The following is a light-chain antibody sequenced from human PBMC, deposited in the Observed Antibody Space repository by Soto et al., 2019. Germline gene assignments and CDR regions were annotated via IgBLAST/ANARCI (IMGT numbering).Light chain of an antibody. Sequence: QPVLTQSPSASASLGASVKLTCTLNSGQRNYAIAWHQQQPGKGPRFLMKVNNDGSHTNGDGIPDRFSGSSSGTEHYLTSSSLQSEDEADYYCQTWGTGIHVVFGGGTKLTVL. J-gene: IGLJ2*01. V-gene: IGLV4-69*01. CDR2: VNNDGSH. CDR1: SGQRNYA. CDR3: QTWGTGIHVV.